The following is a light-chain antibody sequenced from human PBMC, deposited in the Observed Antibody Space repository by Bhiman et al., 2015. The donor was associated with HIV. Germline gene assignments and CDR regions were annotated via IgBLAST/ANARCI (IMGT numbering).Light chain of an antibody. J-gene: IGLJ1*01. Sequence: SYELTQPPSVSVSPGQTASITCSGDKLGDKYACWYQQKPGQSPVLVIYQDSKRPSGIPERFSGSNSGNTATLTISRVEAGDEADYYCQVWDNTNDHQGVFGTGTKVTVL. V-gene: IGLV3-1*01. CDR1: KLGDKY. CDR3: QVWDNTNDHQGV. CDR2: QDS.